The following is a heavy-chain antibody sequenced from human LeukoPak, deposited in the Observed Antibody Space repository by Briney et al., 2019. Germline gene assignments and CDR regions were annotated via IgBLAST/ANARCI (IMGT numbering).Heavy chain of an antibody. Sequence: GGSLRLSCAASGFTFSSYAMSWVRQAPGKGLEWVSAISGSGGSTHYADSVKGRFTISRDNSKNTLYLQMNSLRAEDTAVYYCAKALGTSRITIFGVVTTTDYYYGMDVWGQGTTVTVSS. D-gene: IGHD3-3*01. CDR3: AKALGTSRITIFGVVTTTDYYYGMDV. CDR2: ISGSGGST. CDR1: GFTFSSYA. J-gene: IGHJ6*02. V-gene: IGHV3-23*01.